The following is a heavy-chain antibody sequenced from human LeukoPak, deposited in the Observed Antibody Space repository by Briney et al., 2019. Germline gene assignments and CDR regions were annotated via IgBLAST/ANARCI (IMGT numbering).Heavy chain of an antibody. D-gene: IGHD2-2*01. V-gene: IGHV3-7*05. J-gene: IGHJ4*02. Sequence: ETLSLTCAVYGGSFSAYYWSWLRQAPGRGLEWVASIKQDGGEKYYVDSVMGRFTISKDNAKNSLYLQMNSLRVEDTAVYYCARDMHSSYEYWGQGTLVSVSS. CDR3: ARDMHSSYEY. CDR2: IKQDGGEK. CDR1: GGSFSAYY.